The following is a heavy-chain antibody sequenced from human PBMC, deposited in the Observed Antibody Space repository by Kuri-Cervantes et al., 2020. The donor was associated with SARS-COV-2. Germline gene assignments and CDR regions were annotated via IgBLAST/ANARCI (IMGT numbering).Heavy chain of an antibody. J-gene: IGHJ3*02. CDR2: INPNSGST. Sequence: ASVKVTCKATGYTHTGYYMHWVRQAPGQGLEWMGWINPNSGSTSYAQMFQGWVTMTRDTSLSTDYMKLSRLKSDDPAVYYCAISTPFRRLVVISQVGAFDIWGQGTMVTVSS. CDR3: AISTPFRRLVVISQVGAFDI. CDR1: GYTHTGYY. V-gene: IGHV1-2*04. D-gene: IGHD3-22*01.